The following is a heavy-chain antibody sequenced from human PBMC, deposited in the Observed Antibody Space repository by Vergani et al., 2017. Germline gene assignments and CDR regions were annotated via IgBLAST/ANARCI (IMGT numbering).Heavy chain of an antibody. CDR2: ISYDGTQK. CDR3: ATKSCGTPGCQIGYFRE. D-gene: IGHD1-1*01. V-gene: IGHV3-30*03. J-gene: IGHJ1*01. Sequence: QVSLVESGGGVVQTGRSLTLTCSASGFGFKKFAMHWVRQAPGKGLEWVAEISYDGTQKYYADSVKGLFTISRDNSKSTLYLQMNSLRTEDTAVYYCATKSCGTPGCQIGYFREWGQGTLVTVSA. CDR1: GFGFKKFA.